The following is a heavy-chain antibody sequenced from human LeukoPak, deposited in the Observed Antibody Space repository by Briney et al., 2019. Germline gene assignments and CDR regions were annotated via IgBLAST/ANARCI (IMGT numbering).Heavy chain of an antibody. CDR1: GYTLAELS. J-gene: IGHJ5*02. D-gene: IGHD6-6*01. CDR3: ASPHSSSSNWFDP. V-gene: IGHV1-24*01. Sequence: GASVKVSCKVSGYTLAELSMHWVRQAPGKGLEWMGGFDPEDGETIYAQKFQGRVTMTEDTSTDTAYMELSSLRSEDTAVYYCASPHSSSSNWFDPWGQGTLVTVSS. CDR2: FDPEDGET.